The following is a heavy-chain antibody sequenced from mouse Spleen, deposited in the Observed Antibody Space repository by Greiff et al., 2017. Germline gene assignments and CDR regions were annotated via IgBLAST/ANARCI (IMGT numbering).Heavy chain of an antibody. CDR3: ARHGYYGLYYAMDY. Sequence: EVKLMESGGGLVQPGGSLKLSCATSGFTFSDYYMYWVRQTPEKRLEWVAYISNGGGSTYYPDTVKGRFTISRDNAKNTLYLQMSRLKSEDTAMYYCARHGYYGLYYAMDYWGQGTSVTVSS. CDR1: GFTFSDYY. CDR2: ISNGGGST. D-gene: IGHD1-1*01. J-gene: IGHJ4*01. V-gene: IGHV5-12*02.